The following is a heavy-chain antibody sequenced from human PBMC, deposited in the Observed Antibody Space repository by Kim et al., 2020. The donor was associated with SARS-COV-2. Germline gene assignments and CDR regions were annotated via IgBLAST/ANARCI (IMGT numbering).Heavy chain of an antibody. J-gene: IGHJ6*02. Sequence: ASVKVSCKASGYTFTSYGISWVRQAPGQGLEWMGWISAYNGNTKYAQKLQGRVTMTTDTSTRTAYMELRSLRSDDTALYYCARDRPYYDTLPGPPMDVWGQGTTVTVSS. D-gene: IGHD3-9*01. CDR1: GYTFTSYG. CDR3: ARDRPYYDTLPGPPMDV. V-gene: IGHV1-18*01. CDR2: ISAYNGNT.